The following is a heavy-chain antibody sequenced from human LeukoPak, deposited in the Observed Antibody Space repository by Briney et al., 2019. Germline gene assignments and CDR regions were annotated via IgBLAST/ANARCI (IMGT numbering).Heavy chain of an antibody. CDR3: ARALSNYCSSTSCYLRYYYGMDV. Sequence: SETLSLTCTVSGGSISSSSYYWGWIRQPPGKGLEWIGSIYYSGSTYYNPSLKSRVTISVDTSKNQFSLKLSSVTAADTAVYYCARALSNYCSSTSCYLRYYYGMDVWGQGTTVTVSS. J-gene: IGHJ6*02. CDR1: GGSISSSSYY. CDR2: IYYSGST. V-gene: IGHV4-39*07. D-gene: IGHD2-2*01.